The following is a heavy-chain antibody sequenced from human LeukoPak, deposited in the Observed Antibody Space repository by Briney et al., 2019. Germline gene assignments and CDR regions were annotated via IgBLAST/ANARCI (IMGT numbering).Heavy chain of an antibody. D-gene: IGHD5-24*01. Sequence: GGSLRLSCAASGFTFSSYSMNWVRQAPEKGLEWVSSISSSSSYIYYADSVKGRFTISRDNAKNSLYLQMNSLRAEDTAVYYCARCGGDGYYFDYWGQGTLVTVSS. CDR3: ARCGGDGYYFDY. CDR2: ISSSSSYI. V-gene: IGHV3-21*01. J-gene: IGHJ4*02. CDR1: GFTFSSYS.